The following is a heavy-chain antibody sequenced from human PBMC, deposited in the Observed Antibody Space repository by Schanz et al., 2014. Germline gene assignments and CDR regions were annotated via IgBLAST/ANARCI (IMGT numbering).Heavy chain of an antibody. D-gene: IGHD4-17*01. CDR3: ARPRYDYGEVDY. Sequence: QAQLMESGGGVVQPGTSLILSCSASGFSLNTYGIHWFRQPPGKGLEWVAVIWNNGVTKYYADSVRGRFTISRDRFQNTLYLRMSSLRAEDTAVYYCARPRYDYGEVDYWGQGTLVTVSS. CDR1: GFSLNTYG. V-gene: IGHV3-33*01. CDR2: IWNNGVTK. J-gene: IGHJ4*02.